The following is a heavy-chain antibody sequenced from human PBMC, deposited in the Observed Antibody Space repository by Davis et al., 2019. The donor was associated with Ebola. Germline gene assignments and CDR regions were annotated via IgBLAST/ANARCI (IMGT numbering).Heavy chain of an antibody. CDR3: AKHVDYGANYYLDH. J-gene: IGHJ4*02. Sequence: PGGSLRLSCAASGFSFSTYAMHWVRQPPGKGLEWVAVMSHDGTTEFYADSVKGRSTISRDNSANTVYLQMSNLRADDTAVYYCAKHVDYGANYYLDHWGQGTLVTVSS. CDR2: MSHDGTTE. CDR1: GFSFSTYA. D-gene: IGHD4-23*01. V-gene: IGHV3-30*07.